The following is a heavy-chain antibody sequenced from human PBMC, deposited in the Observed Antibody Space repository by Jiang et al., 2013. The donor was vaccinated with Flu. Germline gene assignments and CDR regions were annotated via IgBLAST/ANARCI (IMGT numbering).Heavy chain of an antibody. CDR1: GFTFSSYA. CDR2: ISNNGGST. Sequence: QPGGSLRLSCTASGFTFSSYAMHWVRQAPGKGLEYVSAISNNGGSTYYANSVKGRFTISRDNSKNTLYLQLGSLRAEDMAVYYCARGPYYYESSGYYPPTADAFDIWGQGTMVTVSS. CDR3: ARGPYYYESSGYYPPTADAFDI. D-gene: IGHD3-22*01. J-gene: IGHJ3*02. V-gene: IGHV3-64*01.